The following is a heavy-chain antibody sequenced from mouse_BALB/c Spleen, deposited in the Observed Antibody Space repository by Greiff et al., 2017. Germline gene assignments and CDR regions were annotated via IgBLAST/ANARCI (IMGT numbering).Heavy chain of an antibody. CDR1: GYTFTSYT. D-gene: IGHD1-2*01. CDR3: ARENSLLRLPYFDY. V-gene: IGHV1-4*01. Sequence: QVQLKESGAELARPGASVKMSCKASGYTFTSYTMHWVKQRPGQGLEWIGYINPSSGYTNYNQKFKDKATLTADKSSSTAYMQLSSLTSEDSAVYYCARENSLLRLPYFDYWGQGTTLTVSS. CDR2: INPSSGYT. J-gene: IGHJ2*01.